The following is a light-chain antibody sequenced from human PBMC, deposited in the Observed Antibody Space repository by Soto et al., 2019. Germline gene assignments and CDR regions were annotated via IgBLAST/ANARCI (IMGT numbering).Light chain of an antibody. CDR2: GAF. V-gene: IGKV3-20*01. CDR3: QQYGDSPWT. Sequence: VLTQSPDSLSLSPGERATLSCRASQYISTKLAWYQQKPGQAPRLLFSGAFNRATDTPDRFSGSGSGTVFTLIISGVEAEDFAMYYCQQYGDSPWTFGQGTRVDFK. CDR1: QYISTK. J-gene: IGKJ1*01.